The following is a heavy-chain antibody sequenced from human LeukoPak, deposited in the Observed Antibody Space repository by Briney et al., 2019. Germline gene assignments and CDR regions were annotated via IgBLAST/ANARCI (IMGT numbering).Heavy chain of an antibody. V-gene: IGHV5-51*01. CDR3: ARSLNDAFDI. CDR1: GYSFTNYW. J-gene: IGHJ3*02. CDR2: IYPGDSDT. Sequence: GESLKISCKGSGYSFTNYWIGWVRPMPGKGLNFMGIIYPGDSDTRYSPSFQGQVTISADKSSSTAYLQWSSLKASDTAIYYCARSLNDAFDIWGQGTMVTVSS.